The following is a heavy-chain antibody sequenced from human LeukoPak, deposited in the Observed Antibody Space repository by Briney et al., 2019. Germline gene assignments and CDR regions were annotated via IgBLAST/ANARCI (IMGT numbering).Heavy chain of an antibody. D-gene: IGHD2/OR15-2a*01. J-gene: IGHJ3*01. Sequence: PGGSLRLSCAASGFTFSSYEMNWIRQAPGKGLVWVSRIKGDGITTTYADSVKGRFTISRDNAKNTLYLQMNSLRAEDTAVYYCAADGEYAFLVWGQGTMVTASS. V-gene: IGHV3-74*01. CDR3: AADGEYAFLV. CDR1: GFTFSSYE. CDR2: IKGDGITT.